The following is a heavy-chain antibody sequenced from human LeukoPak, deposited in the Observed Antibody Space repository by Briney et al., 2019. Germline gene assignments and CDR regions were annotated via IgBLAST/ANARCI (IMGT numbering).Heavy chain of an antibody. V-gene: IGHV4-34*01. CDR2: INHSGST. CDR3: ARGSNVLLWFGTAGDV. CDR1: GGSFSGYY. J-gene: IGHJ6*02. D-gene: IGHD3-10*01. Sequence: SQTLSLTCAVYGGSFSGYYWSWIRQPPGKGLEWIGEINHSGSTNYNPFLKSRVTISVDTSKNQFSLKLSSVTAADTAVYYCARGSNVLLWFGTAGDVWGQGTTVTVSS.